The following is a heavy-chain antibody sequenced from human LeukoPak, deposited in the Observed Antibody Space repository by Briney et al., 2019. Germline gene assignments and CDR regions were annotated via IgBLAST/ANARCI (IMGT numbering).Heavy chain of an antibody. J-gene: IGHJ4*02. D-gene: IGHD4/OR15-4a*01. CDR3: TRGYGVLFDY. Sequence: GGSLRLSCAASGFTFSGSAIHWVRQASGKGLEWVCRIRSKDNSYATSSAASLKGRFNIYRDDSKSTEYLQMSSLKTEDTAVYYCTRGYGVLFDYWGQGTLVNVSS. CDR2: IRSKDNSYAT. CDR1: GFTFSGSA. V-gene: IGHV3-73*01.